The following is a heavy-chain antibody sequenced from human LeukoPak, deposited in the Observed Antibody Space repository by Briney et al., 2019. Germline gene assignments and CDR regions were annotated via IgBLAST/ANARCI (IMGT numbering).Heavy chain of an antibody. CDR2: INHSGST. D-gene: IGHD6-19*01. CDR1: GGSFSGYY. J-gene: IGHJ4*02. CDR3: ARSVGAVAAAPFDY. V-gene: IGHV4-34*01. Sequence: SETLSLTCAVYGGSFSGYYWSWIRQPPGKGLEWIGEINHSGSTNYNPSLKSRVTISVDTSKSQFSLKLSSVTAADTAVYYCARSVGAVAAAPFDYWGQGTLVTVSS.